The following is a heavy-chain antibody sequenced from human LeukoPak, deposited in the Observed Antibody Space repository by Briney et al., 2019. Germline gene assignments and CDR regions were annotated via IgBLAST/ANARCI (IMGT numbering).Heavy chain of an antibody. CDR2: LYYSGST. D-gene: IGHD5-12*01. V-gene: IGHV4-59*08. CDR3: ATLPRGGYDGKVY. J-gene: IGHJ4*02. CDR1: GGSISSYY. Sequence: PSETLSLTCTVSGGSISSYYWSWIRQPPGKGLEWIGYLYYSGSTNYNPSLKNRVTISVDTSKNQFSLKLSSVTAADTAVYYCATLPRGGYDGKVYWGQGTLVTVSS.